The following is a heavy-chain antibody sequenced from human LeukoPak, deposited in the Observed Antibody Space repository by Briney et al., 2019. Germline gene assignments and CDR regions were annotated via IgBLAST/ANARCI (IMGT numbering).Heavy chain of an antibody. D-gene: IGHD6-19*01. J-gene: IGHJ4*02. V-gene: IGHV3-23*01. Sequence: GGSVRLSCAASGFTFSSYAMSWVRQAPGKGLEWVSAISGSGGSTYYADSVKGRFTISRDNSKNTLYLQMNSLRAEDTAVYYCAKDRGQWLAFFDYWGQGTLVTVSS. CDR3: AKDRGQWLAFFDY. CDR2: ISGSGGST. CDR1: GFTFSSYA.